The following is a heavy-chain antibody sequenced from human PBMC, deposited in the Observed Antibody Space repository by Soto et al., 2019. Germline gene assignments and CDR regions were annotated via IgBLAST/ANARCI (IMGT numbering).Heavy chain of an antibody. CDR3: ASKDYDNSEYYYYGMDV. J-gene: IGHJ6*02. V-gene: IGHV1-69*02. CDR1: GGTFSSYT. CDR2: IIAILGIA. D-gene: IGHD3-22*01. Sequence: QVQLVQSGAEVKKPGSSVKVSCKASGGTFSSYTISWVRQAPGQGLEWMGRIIAILGIAKYAQKFQGRVTITADKSTSTAYMELSSLRSEDTAVYYCASKDYDNSEYYYYGMDVWGQGTTVTVSS.